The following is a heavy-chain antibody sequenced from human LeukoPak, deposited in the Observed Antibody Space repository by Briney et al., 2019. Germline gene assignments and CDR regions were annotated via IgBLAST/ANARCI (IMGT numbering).Heavy chain of an antibody. D-gene: IGHD5-18*01. J-gene: IGHJ3*02. Sequence: GGSLRLSCAASGFTFSDYYMSWIRQAPGKGLEWVSCISSSGSTIYYADSVKGRFTISRDNAKNSLYLQMNSLRAEDTAVYYCARVSTAMADDAFDIWGQGTMVTVSS. V-gene: IGHV3-11*01. CDR2: ISSSGSTI. CDR1: GFTFSDYY. CDR3: ARVSTAMADDAFDI.